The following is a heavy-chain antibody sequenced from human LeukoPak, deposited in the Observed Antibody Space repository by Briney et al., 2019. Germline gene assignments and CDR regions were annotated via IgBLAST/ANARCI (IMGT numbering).Heavy chain of an antibody. D-gene: IGHD2-2*01. CDR1: GYTFTNYD. Sequence: GASVKVSCKTSGYTFTNYDINWVRQATGQGLEWMGWINPKSGRTGYAQKFQGRVTFTRNTSISTAYMELNNLRSDDTAVYYCARASGYCTSTSCPDIDYWGQGTLVTVSS. CDR3: ARASGYCTSTSCPDIDY. V-gene: IGHV1-8*03. J-gene: IGHJ4*02. CDR2: INPKSGRT.